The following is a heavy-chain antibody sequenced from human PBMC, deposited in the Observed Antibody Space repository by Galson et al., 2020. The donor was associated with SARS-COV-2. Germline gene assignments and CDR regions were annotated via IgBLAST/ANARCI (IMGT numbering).Heavy chain of an antibody. D-gene: IGHD3-22*01. CDR1: GGSISSHY. Sequence: SETLSLTCTVSGGSISSHYWSWIRQPPGKGLEWIGYIYYSGSTNYNPSLKSRVTISVDTSKNQFSLKLRSVTAADTAVYYCARTYYDISYNWFDPWGQGTLVTVSS. J-gene: IGHJ5*02. V-gene: IGHV4-59*11. CDR2: IYYSGST. CDR3: ARTYYDISYNWFDP.